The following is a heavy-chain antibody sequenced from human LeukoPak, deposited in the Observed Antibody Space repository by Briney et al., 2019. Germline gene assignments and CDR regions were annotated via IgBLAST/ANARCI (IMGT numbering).Heavy chain of an antibody. V-gene: IGHV4-38-2*02. J-gene: IGHJ3*02. Sequence: SETLSLTCAVSGYSISSGYYWGWIRQPPGKGVEWIGSIYHSGSTYYNPSLKSRVTISVDTSKNQFSLKLSSVTAADTAVYYCARDWPGSGWDDAFDIWGQGTMVTVSS. CDR3: ARDWPGSGWDDAFDI. CDR2: IYHSGST. D-gene: IGHD6-19*01. CDR1: GYSISSGYY.